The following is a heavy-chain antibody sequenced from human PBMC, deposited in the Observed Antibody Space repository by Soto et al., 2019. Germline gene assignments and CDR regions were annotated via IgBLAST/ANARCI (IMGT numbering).Heavy chain of an antibody. CDR2: ISTDSQNS. CDR3: VRDVNHAFDI. CDR1: GYSFTTYG. Sequence: QVYLMQSGTEVKKPGASVKVSCKASGYSFTTYGISWVRQAPGQGLEWMGWISTDSQNSNYPQKLQGRDTLTTHTSTRTAYMELRSLRFADTAVYYCVRDVNHAFDIWGQGTRVIVS. J-gene: IGHJ3*02. V-gene: IGHV1-18*01.